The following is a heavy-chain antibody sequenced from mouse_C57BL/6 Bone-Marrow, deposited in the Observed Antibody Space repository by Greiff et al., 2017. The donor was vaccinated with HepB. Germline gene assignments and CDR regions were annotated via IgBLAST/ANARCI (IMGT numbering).Heavy chain of an antibody. V-gene: IGHV1-42*01. CDR2: INPSTGGT. J-gene: IGHJ2*01. Sequence: VQLQQSGPELVKPGASVKISCKASFYSFTGYYMNWVKQSPEKSLEWIGDINPSTGGTTYNQKFKAKATLTVDKSSSTAYMQLQSLTSEDSAVYSFAYYGFDYWGQGTTLTVSS. D-gene: IGHD1-1*01. CDR3: AYYGFDY. CDR1: FYSFTGYY.